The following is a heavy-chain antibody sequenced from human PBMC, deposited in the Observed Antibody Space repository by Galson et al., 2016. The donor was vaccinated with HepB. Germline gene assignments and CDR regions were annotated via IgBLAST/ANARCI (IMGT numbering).Heavy chain of an antibody. V-gene: IGHV4-31*03. J-gene: IGHJ4*02. CDR3: ARVGHLDFWSGYYVPPFDY. Sequence: TLSLTCIVSGDSISSGGSHWIWIRQHPGKGLEWIGFIYYSGSTYCNPSLKSRVTISVDTSKYQFSLKLSSVTVADTAVYYCARVGHLDFWSGYYVPPFDYWGQGTLVTVSS. D-gene: IGHD3-3*01. CDR2: IYYSGST. CDR1: GDSISSGGSH.